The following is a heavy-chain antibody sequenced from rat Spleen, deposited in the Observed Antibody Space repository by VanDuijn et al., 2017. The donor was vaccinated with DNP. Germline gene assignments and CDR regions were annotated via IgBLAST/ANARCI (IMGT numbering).Heavy chain of an antibody. CDR1: GFTFSDYN. Sequence: EVQLVESGGGLVQPGRSLKLSCSASGFTFSDYNMAWVRQAPKKGLEWVASISYDGSNTYYRDSVKGRFTISRDNAKSTLYLQMNSLRSEDMATYYCARPIYNNHGGFAYWGQGTLVSVSS. J-gene: IGHJ3*01. V-gene: IGHV5-7*01. CDR2: ISYDGSNT. D-gene: IGHD1-10*01. CDR3: ARPIYNNHGGFAY.